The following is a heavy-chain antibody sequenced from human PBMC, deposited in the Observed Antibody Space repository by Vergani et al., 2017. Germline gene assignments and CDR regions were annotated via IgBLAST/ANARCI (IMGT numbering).Heavy chain of an antibody. CDR2: IYYRWST. Sequence: QLQLQESGPGLVKPSETLSLTFTVSGGSIRSSSYYWGWIRQPPGKGLEWIGSIYYRWSTYYNPSLQSRVTISVDTSKNKLTLKLSSVTAADTAVYYCARALGVVVVIPGYWGQGTLVTVSS. D-gene: IGHD3-22*01. V-gene: IGHV4-39*01. CDR1: GGSIRSSSYY. CDR3: ARALGVVVVIPGY. J-gene: IGHJ4*02.